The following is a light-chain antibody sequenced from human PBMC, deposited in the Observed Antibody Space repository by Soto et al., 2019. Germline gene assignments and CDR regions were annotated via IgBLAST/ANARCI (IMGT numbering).Light chain of an antibody. CDR2: AAS. Sequence: DIQLTQSPSFLSASVGDRVTITCRASQGISSYLAWYQQKPGKAPKLLIYAASTLQSGVPSRFSGSGSGTEFTLTIRSLQPEDFATYYCQQLNSYPPTFGPGTKLEIK. CDR1: QGISSY. CDR3: QQLNSYPPT. V-gene: IGKV1-9*01. J-gene: IGKJ2*01.